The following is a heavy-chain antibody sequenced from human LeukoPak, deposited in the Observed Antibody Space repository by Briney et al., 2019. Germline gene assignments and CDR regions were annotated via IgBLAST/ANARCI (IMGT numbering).Heavy chain of an antibody. CDR2: ISSSGSTI. J-gene: IGHJ5*02. CDR3: ASRPTRAGDCRGYRVAEWLGS. CDR1: GFTFSSYE. Sequence: GGSLRLSCAASGFTFSSYEMNWVRQAPGKGLEWVSYISSSGSTIYYADSVKGRFTISRDNAKNSLYLQINSLRAEDTAVYYCASRPTRAGDCRGYRVAEWLGSWGQRRIVTVSS. V-gene: IGHV3-48*03. D-gene: IGHD2-21*01.